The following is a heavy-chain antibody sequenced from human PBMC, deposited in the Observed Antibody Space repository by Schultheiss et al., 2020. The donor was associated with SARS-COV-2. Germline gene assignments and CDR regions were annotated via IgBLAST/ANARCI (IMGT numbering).Heavy chain of an antibody. Sequence: SGPTLVKPTQTLTLTCTFSGFSLNTRGMCVTWIRQPPGKALEWLALIYWDDDKRYSPSLKSRLTITKDTSKNQVVLTMTNMDPVDTATYYCAHLDGLDAFDIWGQGTMVTVSS. D-gene: IGHD5-24*01. CDR1: GFSLNTRGMC. CDR2: IYWDDDK. J-gene: IGHJ3*02. V-gene: IGHV2-5*08. CDR3: AHLDGLDAFDI.